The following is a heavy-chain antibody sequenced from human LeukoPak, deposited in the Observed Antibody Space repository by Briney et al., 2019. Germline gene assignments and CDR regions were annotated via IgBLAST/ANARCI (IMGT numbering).Heavy chain of an antibody. CDR3: AREGREGYGMDV. V-gene: IGHV4-34*01. J-gene: IGHJ6*02. D-gene: IGHD1-26*01. CDR1: GGSFSGYY. Sequence: SETLSLTCAVYGGSFSGYYWSWIRQPPGKGLEWIGEINHSGSTNYNPSLKSRVTISVDTSKNQFSLKLSSVTAADTAVYYCAREGREGYGMDVWGQGTTVTVSS. CDR2: INHSGST.